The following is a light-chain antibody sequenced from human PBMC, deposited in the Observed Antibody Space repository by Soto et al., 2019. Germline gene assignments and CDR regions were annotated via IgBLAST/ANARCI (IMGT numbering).Light chain of an antibody. CDR1: QSVSSN. J-gene: IGKJ4*01. Sequence: EIVLTQSPATLSVSPGERAALSCRASQSVSSNLAWYQQKPGQPPRLLIFGASTRATGIPARFSGSGSEAEFTLTISRLEPEDFAVYYCQQYGSSPLTFGGGTKVEIK. V-gene: IGKV3-20*01. CDR3: QQYGSSPLT. CDR2: GAS.